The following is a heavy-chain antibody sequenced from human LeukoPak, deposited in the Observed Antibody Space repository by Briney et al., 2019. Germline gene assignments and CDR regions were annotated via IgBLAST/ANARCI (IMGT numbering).Heavy chain of an antibody. Sequence: ASVKVSCKASGYTFTGYFIHWVRQAPGQGLEWMGWINPNSGGTNYAQKFQGRVTMTRDTSISTAYMELSRLRSDDTAVYYCARDESSWGFDYWGQGTLVTVSS. CDR3: ARDESSWGFDY. V-gene: IGHV1-2*02. CDR2: INPNSGGT. CDR1: GYTFTGYF. D-gene: IGHD6-6*01. J-gene: IGHJ4*02.